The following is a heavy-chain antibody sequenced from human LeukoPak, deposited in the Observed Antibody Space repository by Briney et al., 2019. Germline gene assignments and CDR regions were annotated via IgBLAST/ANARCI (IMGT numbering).Heavy chain of an antibody. J-gene: IGHJ4*02. CDR1: GDSLSSSSYY. V-gene: IGHV4-61*01. CDR3: ARGSYYYDSG. Sequence: PSETLSLTCTVSGDSLSSSSYYWGWIRQPPGKGLEWIGFMYYSGSTHYNPSLKSRVTMSVDTSKNQFSLKLSSVTAADTAVYYCARGSYYYDSGWGQGTLVTVSS. D-gene: IGHD3-22*01. CDR2: MYYSGST.